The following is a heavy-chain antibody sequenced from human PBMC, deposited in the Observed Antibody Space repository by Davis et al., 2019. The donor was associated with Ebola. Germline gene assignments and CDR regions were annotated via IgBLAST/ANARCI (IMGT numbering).Heavy chain of an antibody. D-gene: IGHD4-11*01. CDR2: ISSRSESI. V-gene: IGHV3-21*01. Sequence: GESLKISCVASGFTFSSYTMNWVRQAPGKGLEWVSSISSRSESIPYADSVKGRFTISRDNAKKSLNLQMNSLRAEDTAVYYCARIRHYGNYDVASDYWGQGTPVTVSS. J-gene: IGHJ4*02. CDR1: GFTFSSYT. CDR3: ARIRHYGNYDVASDY.